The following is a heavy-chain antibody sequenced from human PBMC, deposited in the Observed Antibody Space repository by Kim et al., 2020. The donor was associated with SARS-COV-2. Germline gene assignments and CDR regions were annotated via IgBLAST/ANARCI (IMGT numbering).Heavy chain of an antibody. CDR1: GFTFSSYW. J-gene: IGHJ2*01. Sequence: GGSLRLSCAASGFTFSSYWMSWVRRAPGEGLEWVANIKQDGSEKYYVVSVKGRFTISRDNAKMSLSLQMNSLRAEDTAVYYCARDHLWGGDGPDWYLDLWGRGTLVTVSS. V-gene: IGHV3-7*03. CDR2: IKQDGSEK. D-gene: IGHD3-10*01. CDR3: ARDHLWGGDGPDWYLDL.